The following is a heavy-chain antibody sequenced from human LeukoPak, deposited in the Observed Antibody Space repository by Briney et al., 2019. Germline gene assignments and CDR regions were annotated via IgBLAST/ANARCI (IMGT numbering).Heavy chain of an antibody. V-gene: IGHV3-30-3*01. Sequence: PGTALRLSCAASGFTFSYYAMHWVRQAPGKGLEWVAVISYDGSNKYYADSVKGRFTISRDNSKNTLYLQMNSLRAEDTAVYYCARVLNYYDNSGYYFSYWGQGTLVTVSS. D-gene: IGHD3-22*01. CDR2: ISYDGSNK. CDR1: GFTFSYYA. CDR3: ARVLNYYDNSGYYFSY. J-gene: IGHJ4*02.